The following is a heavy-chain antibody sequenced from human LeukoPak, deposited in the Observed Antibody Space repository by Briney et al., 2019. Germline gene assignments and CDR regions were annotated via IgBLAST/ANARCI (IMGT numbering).Heavy chain of an antibody. D-gene: IGHD5-18*01. J-gene: IGHJ4*02. V-gene: IGHV3-9*01. CDR2: ISWNSGSI. Sequence: GGSLRLSCAASGFTFDDYAMHWVRQAPGKGLEWVSGISWNSGSIGYADSVKGRFTISRDNAKNSLYLQMNSLRAEDTAVYYCAKDAGYSYGPLNYWGQGTLVTVST. CDR1: GFTFDDYA. CDR3: AKDAGYSYGPLNY.